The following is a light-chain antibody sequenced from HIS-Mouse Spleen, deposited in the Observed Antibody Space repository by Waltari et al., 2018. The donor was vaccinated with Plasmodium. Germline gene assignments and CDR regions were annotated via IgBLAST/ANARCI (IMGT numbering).Light chain of an antibody. CDR2: EDS. Sequence: SYELTQPPSVSVSPAQPARITCPGAALPKQYAYWYQQKSGQAPVLVIYEDSKRPSGIPGRFSGSSSGTMATLTISGAQVEDEADYYCYSTDSSGNHRVFGGGTKLTVL. V-gene: IGLV3-10*01. CDR3: YSTDSSGNHRV. CDR1: ALPKQY. J-gene: IGLJ3*02.